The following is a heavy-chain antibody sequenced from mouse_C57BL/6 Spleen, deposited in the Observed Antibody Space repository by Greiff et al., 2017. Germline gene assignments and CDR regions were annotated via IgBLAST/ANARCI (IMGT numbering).Heavy chain of an antibody. CDR1: GFTFSSYT. Sequence: EVKLMESGGGLVKPGGSLKLSCAASGFTFSSYTMSWVRQTPEKRLEWVATISGGGGNTYYPDSVKGRFPISRDNAKNTLYLQMSSLRSEDTALYYCARPHHRGYFDYWGQGTTLTVSS. CDR2: ISGGGGNT. D-gene: IGHD2-14*01. CDR3: ARPHHRGYFDY. J-gene: IGHJ2*01. V-gene: IGHV5-9*01.